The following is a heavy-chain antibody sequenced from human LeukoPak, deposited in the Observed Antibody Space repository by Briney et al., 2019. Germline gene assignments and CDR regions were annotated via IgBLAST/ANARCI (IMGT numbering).Heavy chain of an antibody. J-gene: IGHJ4*02. CDR2: ISGSGGST. Sequence: GGSLRLSCAASGFTFSSYAMSWVRQAPGKGLEWVSAISGSGGSTYYADSVKGRFTISRDNAKNSLYLQMNSLRAEDTAVYYCARGGGTTPKAFWGQGTLVTVSS. CDR1: GFTFSSYA. V-gene: IGHV3-23*01. D-gene: IGHD1-7*01. CDR3: ARGGGTTPKAF.